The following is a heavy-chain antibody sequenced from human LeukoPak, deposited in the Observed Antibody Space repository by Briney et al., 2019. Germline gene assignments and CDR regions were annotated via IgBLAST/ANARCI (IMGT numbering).Heavy chain of an antibody. J-gene: IGHJ4*02. CDR3: ARSLSTAGIDY. V-gene: IGHV4-38-2*01. CDR1: GYSISSDNY. CDR2: IYHSGST. Sequence: SETLSLTCAVSGYSISSDNYWVWIRQPPGQGLEWTGGIYHSGSTYYNPSLKSRITISVDKSKNQFSLNLRSLTAQDTAVYYCARSLSTAGIDYWGQGILVTVSS.